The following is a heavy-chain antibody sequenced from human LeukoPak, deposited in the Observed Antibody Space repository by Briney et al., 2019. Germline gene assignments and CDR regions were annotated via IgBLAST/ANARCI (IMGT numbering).Heavy chain of an antibody. Sequence: PSETLSLTCAVYGGSFSDYFWNWIRQPPGKGLEWIGSIYYSGSTTISVDTSKNQFSLKLSSVTAADTAVYYCAVDSSGYHGWFDPWGQGTLVTVSS. J-gene: IGHJ5*02. CDR2: IYYSGST. CDR3: AVDSSGYHGWFDP. V-gene: IGHV4-34*11. D-gene: IGHD3-22*01. CDR1: GGSFSDYF.